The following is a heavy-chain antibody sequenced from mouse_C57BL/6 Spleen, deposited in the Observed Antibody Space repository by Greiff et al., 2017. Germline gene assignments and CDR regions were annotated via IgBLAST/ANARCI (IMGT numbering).Heavy chain of an antibody. J-gene: IGHJ4*01. CDR3: ARRSYSYAMDY. CDR2: ISSGSSTI. CDR1: GFTFSDYG. Sequence: EVQVVESGGGLVKPGGSLKLSCAASGFTFSDYGMHWVRQAPEKGLEWVAYISSGSSTIYYADTVKGRFTISRDNAKNTLFLQMTSLRSEDTAMDYCARRSYSYAMDYWGQGTSVTVSS. V-gene: IGHV5-17*01.